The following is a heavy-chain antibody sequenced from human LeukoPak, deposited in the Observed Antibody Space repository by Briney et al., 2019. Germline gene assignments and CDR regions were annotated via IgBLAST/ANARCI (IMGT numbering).Heavy chain of an antibody. V-gene: IGHV1-69*05. D-gene: IGHD5-18*01. CDR2: ISPIFSTA. CDR3: ARQADTAMVTGYYYYMDV. CDR1: GVTFSSFA. Sequence: SVNVSCKASGVTFSSFAISWVRRAAGHRLECLGGISPIFSTADYAQKFQGRVTITTDESTSTAYMELSSLRSEDTAVYYCARQADTAMVTGYYYYMDVWGKGTTVTVSS. J-gene: IGHJ6*03.